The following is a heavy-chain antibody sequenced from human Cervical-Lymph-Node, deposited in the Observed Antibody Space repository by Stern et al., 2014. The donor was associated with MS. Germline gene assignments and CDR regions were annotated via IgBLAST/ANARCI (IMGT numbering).Heavy chain of an antibody. CDR3: ARERAYYDFWSGYRGDAFDI. V-gene: IGHV1-8*01. CDR2: MTPNSGNT. J-gene: IGHJ3*02. Sequence: VQLVQSGAEVNQPGASVKVSCTASGYTFTSYDINWVRQATGQGLAWMGWMTPNSGNTGYSQKFQVRVTITRNTSISTAYMELSSLRSEDTAVYYCARERAYYDFWSGYRGDAFDIWGQGTMVTVSS. D-gene: IGHD3-3*01. CDR1: GYTFTSYD.